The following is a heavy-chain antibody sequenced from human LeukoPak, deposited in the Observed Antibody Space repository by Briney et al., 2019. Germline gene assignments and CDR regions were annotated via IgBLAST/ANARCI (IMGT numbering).Heavy chain of an antibody. J-gene: IGHJ4*02. V-gene: IGHV3-9*01. CDR2: ISWNSGSI. CDR3: AKVAGYSSSRGFTDY. CDR1: GFTFDDYA. Sequence: GGSLRLSCAASGFTFDDYAMHWVRQAPGKGLEWVSGISWNSGSIGYADSVKGRFTISRDNSNNTLYVQMNSLRVEDTAGYYCAKVAGYSSSRGFTDYWGQGTLVTVSS. D-gene: IGHD6-19*01.